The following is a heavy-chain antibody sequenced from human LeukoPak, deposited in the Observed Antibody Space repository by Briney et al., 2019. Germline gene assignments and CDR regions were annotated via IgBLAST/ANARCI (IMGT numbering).Heavy chain of an antibody. D-gene: IGHD2-21*02. CDR2: ICCGEST. Sequence: SETLSLTCTVSGGSISSYYWSWIRQPPGKGLEWIGSICCGESTYRNPSLKSRVTISEDTSENQFSLKLSSLTAADTAVYYCARRGDWWYFDLWGRGTLVTVSS. V-gene: IGHV4-39*01. CDR3: ARRGDWWYFDL. CDR1: GGSISSYY. J-gene: IGHJ2*01.